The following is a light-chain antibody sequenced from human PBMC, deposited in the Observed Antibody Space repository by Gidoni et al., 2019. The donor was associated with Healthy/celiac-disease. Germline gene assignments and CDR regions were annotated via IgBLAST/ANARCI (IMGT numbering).Light chain of an antibody. CDR2: DAS. CDR3: QQYNSYSWT. V-gene: IGKV1-5*01. J-gene: IGKJ1*01. Sequence: TLSASVGDRVTITCRASQSISSWLAWYQQKPGKAPKLLIYDASSLESGVPSRFSGSGSGTEFTLTISSLQPDDFATYYCQQYNSYSWTFGQGTKVEIK. CDR1: QSISSW.